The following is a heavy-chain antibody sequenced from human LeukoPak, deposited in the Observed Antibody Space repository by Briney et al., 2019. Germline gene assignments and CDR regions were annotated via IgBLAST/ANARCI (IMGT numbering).Heavy chain of an antibody. V-gene: IGHV3-74*01. CDR1: GCTFSSYW. Sequence: PGGSLRLSCAASGCTFSSYWMHWVRQAPGKGLVWVSHINSDGSSTSYADSVKGRFTISRDNAKNTLYLQMNSLRAEDTAVYYCARGNDAAYYYYYGMDVWGQGTTVTVSS. CDR3: ARGNDAAYYYYYGMDV. D-gene: IGHD1-1*01. J-gene: IGHJ6*02. CDR2: INSDGSST.